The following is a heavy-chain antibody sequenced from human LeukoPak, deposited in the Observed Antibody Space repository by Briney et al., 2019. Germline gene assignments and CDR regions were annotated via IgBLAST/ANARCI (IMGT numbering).Heavy chain of an antibody. CDR3: ARALTRPYGDPTKDAFGI. V-gene: IGHV1-69*05. D-gene: IGHD4-17*01. CDR1: GGTFSSYA. CDR2: IIPIFGTA. Sequence: SVKVSCKASGGTFSSYAISWVRQAPGQGLEWMGRIIPIFGTANYAQKFQGRVTITTDESTSTAYMELSSLRSEDTAVYYCARALTRPYGDPTKDAFGIWGQGTMVTVSS. J-gene: IGHJ3*02.